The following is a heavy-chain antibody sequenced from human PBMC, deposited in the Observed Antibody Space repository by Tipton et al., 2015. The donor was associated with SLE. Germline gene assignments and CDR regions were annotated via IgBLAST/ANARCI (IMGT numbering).Heavy chain of an antibody. CDR2: ISSSSSYI. CDR3: ARDGGSSHGMDV. CDR1: GFTFTTYA. D-gene: IGHD6-13*01. V-gene: IGHV3-21*03. Sequence: SLRLSCVASGFTFTTYAMSWVRQAPGKGLEWVSSISSSSSYIYFADSVKGRFTISRDNAKNSLYLRMNSLRAEDTAVYYCARDGGSSHGMDVWGQGTTVTVSS. J-gene: IGHJ6*02.